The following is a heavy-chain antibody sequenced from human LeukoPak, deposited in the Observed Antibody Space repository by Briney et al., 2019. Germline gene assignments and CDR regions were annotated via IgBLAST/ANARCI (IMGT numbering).Heavy chain of an antibody. Sequence: ASVKVSCKASGYTFTGYYMHRVRQAPGQGLEWMGWINPNSGGTNYAQKFQGRVTMTRDTSISTAYMELSRLRSDDTAVYYCARALGGYYDISDAFDIWGQGTMVTVSS. V-gene: IGHV1-2*02. D-gene: IGHD3-9*01. J-gene: IGHJ3*02. CDR1: GYTFTGYY. CDR3: ARALGGYYDISDAFDI. CDR2: INPNSGGT.